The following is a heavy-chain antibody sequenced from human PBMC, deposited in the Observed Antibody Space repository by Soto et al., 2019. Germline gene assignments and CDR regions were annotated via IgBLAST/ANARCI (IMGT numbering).Heavy chain of an antibody. CDR1: ADTFANYG. CDR3: ARLAPCSGGNCYSRPLDS. J-gene: IGHJ4*02. CDR2: ITPSNGDT. D-gene: IGHD2-15*01. V-gene: IGHV1-18*01. Sequence: QVQLLQSGAEAKKPGASVKVSCKASADTFANYGISWVRQAPGQGPEWMGWITPSNGDTNYAQKFQGRGSRTTDTSTSTAYMEVRSRRSDDTAVYYGARLAPCSGGNCYSRPLDSWGQGTLVTVSS.